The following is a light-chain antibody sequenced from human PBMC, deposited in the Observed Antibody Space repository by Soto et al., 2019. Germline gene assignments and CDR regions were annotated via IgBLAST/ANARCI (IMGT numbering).Light chain of an antibody. V-gene: IGKV3-20*01. J-gene: IGKJ1*01. CDR2: GAS. CDR3: QQYGNSRGT. Sequence: IVLTQSHGTLSLSNGDRATLSCRASQSVSTSYLAWYQQKPGQAPRLLIYGASSRATGIPDRFSGSGSGTDFTLTISCLQPEDFAVYYCQQYGNSRGTFGQGTKVDIK. CDR1: QSVSTSY.